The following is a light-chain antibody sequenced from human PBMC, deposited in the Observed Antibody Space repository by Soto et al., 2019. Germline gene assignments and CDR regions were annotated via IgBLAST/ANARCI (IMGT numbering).Light chain of an antibody. CDR3: QQYYSYPRYP. V-gene: IGKV1-8*01. J-gene: IGKJ2*01. CDR1: QGISSY. CDR2: AAS. Sequence: AIRMTQSPSSFSASTGDRVTITCRASQGISSYLAWYQQKPGKAPKLLIFAASTLQSGVPSRFSGSGSGTDFTLTLSCLQSEDFATYYCQQYYSYPRYPFGQGTKREIK.